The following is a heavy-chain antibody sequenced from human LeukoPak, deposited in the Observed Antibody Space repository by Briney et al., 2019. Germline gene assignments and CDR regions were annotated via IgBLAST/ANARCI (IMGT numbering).Heavy chain of an antibody. J-gene: IGHJ4*02. V-gene: IGHV4-59*01. Sequence: SETLSLTCTLSGGSFSTYYWSWIRQSPGKGLEWIGFIYVSGSTGYNPSLKSRVTISVDTSKNQLSLNLTSVTAADTATYYCARETMLAGFASGLGFNYWGQGILVIVSS. CDR1: GGSFSTYY. D-gene: IGHD6-19*01. CDR3: ARETMLAGFASGLGFNY. CDR2: IYVSGST.